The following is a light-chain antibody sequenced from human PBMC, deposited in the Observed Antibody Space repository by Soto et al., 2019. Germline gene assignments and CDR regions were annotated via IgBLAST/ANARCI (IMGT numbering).Light chain of an antibody. Sequence: IQLTQSPSSLSASVGDRVTITCRASQGISSSLAWYQQQPGKAPKLLIYAASSLQSGVPSRFSGSGSGTDFTLTISSLQPEDFATYYCQQSYSTPITFGQGTRLEIK. V-gene: IGKV1-39*01. CDR1: QGISSS. CDR3: QQSYSTPIT. CDR2: AAS. J-gene: IGKJ5*01.